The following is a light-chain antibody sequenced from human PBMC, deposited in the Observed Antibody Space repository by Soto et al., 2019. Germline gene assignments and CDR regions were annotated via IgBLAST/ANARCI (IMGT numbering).Light chain of an antibody. J-gene: IGKJ1*01. V-gene: IGKV3-20*01. Sequence: DIGLTQSPGTLSLSTGERATLSCRASQTVSSSSLAWYQQKPGQAPRLLIFGASTRAAGFPDRFSGSGSGTDFTLTISRLEPEEFEVYYFQQYGSSPRTFGQGTKVEIK. CDR1: QTVSSSS. CDR3: QQYGSSPRT. CDR2: GAS.